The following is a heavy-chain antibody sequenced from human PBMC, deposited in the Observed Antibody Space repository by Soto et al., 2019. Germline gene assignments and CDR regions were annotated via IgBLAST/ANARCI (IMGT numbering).Heavy chain of an antibody. CDR1: GFTFTRYS. CDR3: ASARHIGP. Sequence: GGSLILSCAASGFTFTRYSMNWVRQAPGKGLEWVSSISSTTNYIYYGDSMKGRFTISRDNGKNSLYLEIHSLRAEDTAVYYCASARHIGPWGQGTLVTVSS. J-gene: IGHJ5*02. CDR2: ISSTTNYI. V-gene: IGHV3-21*06. D-gene: IGHD2-21*01.